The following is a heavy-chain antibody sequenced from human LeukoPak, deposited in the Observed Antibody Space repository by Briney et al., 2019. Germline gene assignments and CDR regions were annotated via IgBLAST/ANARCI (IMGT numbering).Heavy chain of an antibody. J-gene: IGHJ4*02. V-gene: IGHV4-59*01. CDR2: IYYTGST. Sequence: SETLSLTCTVSGGSISSYYWSWIRQPPGKGLEWIEYIYYTGSTDYNPSLKSRVAISVDTSKNQFSLKLSSVTAADTAVYYCARGSKAAPGTFDYWGQGTLVTVSS. CDR1: GGSISSYY. CDR3: ARGSKAAPGTFDY. D-gene: IGHD6-13*01.